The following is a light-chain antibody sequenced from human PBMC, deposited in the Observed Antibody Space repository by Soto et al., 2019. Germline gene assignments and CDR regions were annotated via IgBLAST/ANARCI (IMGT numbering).Light chain of an antibody. J-gene: IGKJ4*01. CDR2: KAS. CDR3: QQYNSFSLT. CDR1: QSISSW. V-gene: IGKV1-5*03. Sequence: DIQMTQSPSTLSASVGDRVTITCRASQSISSWLAWYQQKPGKAPKLLIYKASSLESGIPSRFSGSGSGTEFTLTISSLQPDDFATYYCQQYNSFSLTFGGGTKVEIK.